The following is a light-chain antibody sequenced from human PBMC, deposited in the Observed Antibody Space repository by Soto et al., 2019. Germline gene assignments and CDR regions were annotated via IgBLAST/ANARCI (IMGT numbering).Light chain of an antibody. Sequence: VITQSPATLSMSPVERATLSCRASQSVSSSLAWYQQKPGQAPRLLIYGASTRATGIPARFSGSGSGTDFTLTISRLEPEDFAVYYCQQYGSSRRTFGQGTKVDIK. J-gene: IGKJ1*01. V-gene: IGKV3-20*01. CDR3: QQYGSSRRT. CDR1: QSVSSS. CDR2: GAS.